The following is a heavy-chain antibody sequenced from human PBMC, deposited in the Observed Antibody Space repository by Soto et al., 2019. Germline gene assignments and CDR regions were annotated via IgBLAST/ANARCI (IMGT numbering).Heavy chain of an antibody. V-gene: IGHV1-18*04. CDR1: GYTFTSYG. CDR2: ISAYNGNT. Sequence: QVQLVQSGAEVKKPGASVKVSCKASGYTFTSYGISWVRQAPGQGLEWMGWISAYNGNTNYAQKLQGRVTMTTDTSTSTAYMELRSLRSDDTAVYYCAGVSPLGFGELFHDLFDYWGQGTLVTVSS. CDR3: AGVSPLGFGELFHDLFDY. D-gene: IGHD3-10*01. J-gene: IGHJ4*02.